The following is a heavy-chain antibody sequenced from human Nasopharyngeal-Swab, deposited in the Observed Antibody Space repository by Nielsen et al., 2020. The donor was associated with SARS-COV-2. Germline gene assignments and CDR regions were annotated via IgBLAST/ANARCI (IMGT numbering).Heavy chain of an antibody. D-gene: IGHD6-6*01. CDR2: IDSDGSNT. Sequence: GESLKISCAASGFTFSNYWMHWVRQAPGKGLVWVSRIDSDGSNTRYADSVKGRFTISRDDAKNTLYLQMNSLRAEDTAVYYCAKTIAARQLDAFDIWGQGTMVIVSS. J-gene: IGHJ3*02. CDR3: AKTIAARQLDAFDI. CDR1: GFTFSNYW. V-gene: IGHV3-74*01.